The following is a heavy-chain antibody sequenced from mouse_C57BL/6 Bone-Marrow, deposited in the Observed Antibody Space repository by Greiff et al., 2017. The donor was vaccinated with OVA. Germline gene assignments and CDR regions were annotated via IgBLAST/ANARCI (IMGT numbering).Heavy chain of an antibody. D-gene: IGHD1-1*01. CDR3: VREYYYGSSYWFAY. CDR2: IYPYNGVS. V-gene: IGHV1-31*01. Sequence: VQLKESGPALVKPGASVKISCKASGYSFTGYYMHWVKQSHGNILDWIGYIYPYNGVSSYNQKFKGKATLTVDKSSSTAYMELRSLTSEDSAVYYCVREYYYGSSYWFAYWGQGTLVTVSA. CDR1: GYSFTGYY. J-gene: IGHJ3*01.